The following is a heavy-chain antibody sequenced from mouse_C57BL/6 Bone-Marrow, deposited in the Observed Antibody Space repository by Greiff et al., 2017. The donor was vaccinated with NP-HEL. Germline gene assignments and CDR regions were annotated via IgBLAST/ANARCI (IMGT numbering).Heavy chain of an antibody. Sequence: VQLQQSGAELVRPGASVKLSCTASGFNIKDDYMHWVKQRPEQGLEWIGWIDPENGDTEYASKFQGKAPITADTSSNTAYLQLSSLTSEDTAVYYCTRGERFAYWGQGTLVTVSA. CDR2: IDPENGDT. CDR3: TRGERFAY. J-gene: IGHJ3*01. V-gene: IGHV14-4*01. CDR1: GFNIKDDY.